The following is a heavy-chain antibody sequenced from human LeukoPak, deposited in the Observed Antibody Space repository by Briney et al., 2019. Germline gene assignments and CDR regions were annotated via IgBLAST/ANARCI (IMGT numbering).Heavy chain of an antibody. J-gene: IGHJ5*02. Sequence: ASVKVSCKASGYTFTSYDINWVRQATGQGLEWMGWMNPNSGNTDYAQKFQGRVTMTRNTSISTAYMELSSLRSEDTAVYYCARGRGSYYPFDPWGQGTLVTVSS. D-gene: IGHD1-26*01. CDR2: MNPNSGNT. CDR3: ARGRGSYYPFDP. V-gene: IGHV1-8*01. CDR1: GYTFTSYD.